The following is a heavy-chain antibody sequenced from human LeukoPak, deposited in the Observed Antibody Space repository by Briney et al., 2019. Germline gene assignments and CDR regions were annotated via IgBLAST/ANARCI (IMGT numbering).Heavy chain of an antibody. D-gene: IGHD3-10*01. V-gene: IGHV3-43*01. CDR2: ISWDGGST. Sequence: GGSLRLSCAASGFTFDDYTMHWVRQAPGKGLEWVSLISWDGGSTYYADSVKGRFTISRDNSKISLYLQMNSLRTEDTALYYCAKDGGYGSGSYWVDYWGQGTLVTVSS. J-gene: IGHJ4*02. CDR1: GFTFDDYT. CDR3: AKDGGYGSGSYWVDY.